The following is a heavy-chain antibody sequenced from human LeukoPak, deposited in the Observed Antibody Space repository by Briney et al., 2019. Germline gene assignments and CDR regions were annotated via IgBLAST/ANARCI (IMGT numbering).Heavy chain of an antibody. D-gene: IGHD3-3*01. Sequence: GGSLRLSCAASGFTFSSYAMHWVRQAPGKGLEWVAVISYDGSNKYYADSVKGRFTISRDNSKNTLYLQMNSLRAEDTAVYYCARDLISVSGYYGIDYWGQGTLVTVSS. CDR2: ISYDGSNK. CDR1: GFTFSSYA. CDR3: ARDLISVSGYYGIDY. V-gene: IGHV3-30-3*01. J-gene: IGHJ4*02.